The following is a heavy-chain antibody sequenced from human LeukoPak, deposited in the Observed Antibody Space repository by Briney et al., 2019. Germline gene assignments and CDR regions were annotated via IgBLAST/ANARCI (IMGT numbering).Heavy chain of an antibody. CDR2: IYYSGST. CDR3: ARQLGPNDY. J-gene: IGHJ4*02. V-gene: IGHV4-39*01. CDR1: GGSISSSSYY. Sequence: SETLSLTCTVSGGSISSSSYYWGWIRQPPGKGLEWIGSIYYSGSTYYNPSLKSRVTISVDTSKNQFSLKLSSLTAADTAVYYCARQLGPNDYWGQGTLVTVSS.